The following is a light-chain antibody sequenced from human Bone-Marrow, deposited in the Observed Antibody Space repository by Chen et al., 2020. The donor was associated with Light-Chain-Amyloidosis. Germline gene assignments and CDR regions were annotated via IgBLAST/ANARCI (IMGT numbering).Light chain of an antibody. J-gene: IGLJ3*02. CDR3: GAWDSSLNTWV. CDR2: DND. V-gene: IGLV1-51*01. Sequence: QSVLTQPPSVSAAPGQRVTISCSGSSSNIGNNYVSWYQQFPGTAPTLLIYDNDKRPSGIPDVFSGSKSGTSATLGITGLQTGDEADYFCGAWDSSLNTWVFGGGTKLTVL. CDR1: SSNIGNNY.